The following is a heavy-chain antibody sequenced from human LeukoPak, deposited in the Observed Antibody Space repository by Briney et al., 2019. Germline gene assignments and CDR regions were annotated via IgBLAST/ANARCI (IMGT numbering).Heavy chain of an antibody. J-gene: IGHJ4*02. Sequence: PGRSLRLSCAASGFTFSNYAIHWVLQAPAKGLEWVAVISYDGNNKYYADSVKGRFTISRDNSKNTLYLQMNNLRAEDTAVYYCARGEREWFGCLRNYYFEYWGQGTLVTVSS. CDR3: ARGEREWFGCLRNYYFEY. D-gene: IGHD3-10*01. CDR1: GFTFSNYA. V-gene: IGHV3-30*04. CDR2: ISYDGNNK.